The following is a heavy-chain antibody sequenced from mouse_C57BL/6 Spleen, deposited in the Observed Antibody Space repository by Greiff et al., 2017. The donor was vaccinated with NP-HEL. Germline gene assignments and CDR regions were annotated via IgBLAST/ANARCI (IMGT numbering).Heavy chain of an antibody. J-gene: IGHJ1*03. CDR2: IWGDGSS. CDR1: GFSLTSYG. D-gene: IGHD6-1*01. Sequence: QVQLQQSGPGLVAPSQSLSITCTASGFSLTSYGVSWVRQPPGQGLEWLGVIWGDGSSNYHSALISRLSISKDNSKSQVFLNLNSLQTDDTASYYCAKAGASWDFDVWGTGTTVTVAS. CDR3: AKAGASWDFDV. V-gene: IGHV2-3*01.